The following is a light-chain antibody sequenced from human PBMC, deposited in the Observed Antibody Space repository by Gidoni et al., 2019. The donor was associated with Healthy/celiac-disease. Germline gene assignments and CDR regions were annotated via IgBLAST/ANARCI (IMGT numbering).Light chain of an antibody. CDR3: QQYNNWPST. J-gene: IGKJ1*01. V-gene: IGKV3-15*01. CDR1: QSVSIN. CDR2: GAS. Sequence: IVMTQSPATLSVSPGERATLSSRASQSVSINLAWYQQKPGQAPRLLIDGASTRATGIPARFSGSGSGAEVTLTISSLQSEDFAVYYGQQYNNWPSTFGQGTKVEIK.